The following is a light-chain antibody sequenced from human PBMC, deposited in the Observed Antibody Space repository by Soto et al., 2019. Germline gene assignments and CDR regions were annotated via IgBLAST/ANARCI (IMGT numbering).Light chain of an antibody. V-gene: IGKV1-5*01. CDR1: QSISSW. Sequence: IQMTQTPSTLSASVGDRVTITSRASQSISSWLAWYQQKPGKAPKLLIYDASSLQSGVPSRFSGSGSGTEFTLTISSLQPDDFATYYCQQYDSYSLTFGQGTKVDIK. CDR3: QQYDSYSLT. CDR2: DAS. J-gene: IGKJ1*01.